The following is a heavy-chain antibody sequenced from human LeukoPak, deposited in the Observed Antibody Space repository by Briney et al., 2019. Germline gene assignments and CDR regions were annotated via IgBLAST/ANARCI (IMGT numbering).Heavy chain of an antibody. Sequence: SETLSLTCTVSGGSISSGSYYWSWIRQPPGKGLEWIGYIYYSGSTNYNPSLKSRVTISVDTSKNQFSLKLSSVTAADTAVYYCARALESSPNWFDPWGQGTLVTVSS. V-gene: IGHV4-61*01. CDR2: IYYSGST. D-gene: IGHD6-13*01. CDR3: ARALESSPNWFDP. CDR1: GGSISSGSYY. J-gene: IGHJ5*02.